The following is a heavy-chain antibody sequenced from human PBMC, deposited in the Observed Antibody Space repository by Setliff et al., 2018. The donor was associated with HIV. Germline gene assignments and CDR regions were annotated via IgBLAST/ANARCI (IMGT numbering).Heavy chain of an antibody. CDR1: GLNFIDAW. CDR3: TKGPGKGSFMDH. D-gene: IGHD6-13*01. CDR2: IKGKSAGGTS. Sequence: PGGSLRLSCTVSGLNFIDAWMSWVRQAPGKGLEWVGRIKGKSAGGTSDYGAPVKDRFTISRDDSKTTLYLQMNSLKIEDTGVYYCTKGPGKGSFMDHWGQGTLVTVSS. V-gene: IGHV3-15*01. J-gene: IGHJ4*02.